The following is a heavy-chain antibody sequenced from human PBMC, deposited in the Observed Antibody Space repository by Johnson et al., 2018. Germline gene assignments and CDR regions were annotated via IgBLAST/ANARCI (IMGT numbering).Heavy chain of an antibody. D-gene: IGHD3-3*01. CDR2: IYSGGNT. CDR1: GFSVSNNY. V-gene: IGHV3-53*01. J-gene: IGHJ6*03. CDR3: GRVNTIFGVAYMDV. Sequence: VQLVESGGGLIQPGGSLRLSCEASGFSVSNNYLSWVRQAPGRGLEWVSVIYSGGNTYYAASVKGRFTVSSDNSKNTLYLQMNSPRAEDTAVYYCGRVNTIFGVAYMDVWGTGTTVTVSS.